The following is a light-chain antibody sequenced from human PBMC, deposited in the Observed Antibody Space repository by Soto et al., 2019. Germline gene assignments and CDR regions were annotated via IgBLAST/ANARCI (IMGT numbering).Light chain of an antibody. Sequence: DIHLTQSPSFLSASVGDRVTITCRASQGISNFLAWYQQKPGKAPKLLICEASTLQSGVPSRFSGSGSGTDFTLTISHMQPDDFATYYCQQLDSYPLTFGGGIKVET. J-gene: IGKJ4*01. CDR2: EAS. CDR3: QQLDSYPLT. CDR1: QGISNF. V-gene: IGKV1-9*01.